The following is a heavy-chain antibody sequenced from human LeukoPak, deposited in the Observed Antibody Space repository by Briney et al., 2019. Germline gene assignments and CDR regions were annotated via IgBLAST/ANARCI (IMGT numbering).Heavy chain of an antibody. D-gene: IGHD2-15*01. CDR1: GGSISSYY. CDR2: IYYSGST. V-gene: IGHV4-59*12. CDR3: ARGCRYCSGESGMDV. J-gene: IGHJ6*02. Sequence: SETLSLTCTVSGGSISSYYWSWIRQPPGKGLEWIGYIYYSGSTYYNPSLKSRVTISVDTSKNQFSLKLSSVTAADTAVYYCARGCRYCSGESGMDVWGQGTTVTVSS.